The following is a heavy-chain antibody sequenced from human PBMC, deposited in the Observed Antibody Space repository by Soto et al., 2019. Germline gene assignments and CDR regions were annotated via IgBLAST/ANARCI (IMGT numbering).Heavy chain of an antibody. D-gene: IGHD1-7*01. Sequence: GGSLRLSCAASGFTFSSYSMNWVRQAPGKGLEWVSSISSSSSYIYYADSVKGRFTISRDNAKNSLYLQMNSLRAEDTAVYYCPIEGITGTTYGFDFWGQGTLVTVST. CDR1: GFTFSSYS. CDR2: ISSSSSYI. V-gene: IGHV3-21*01. J-gene: IGHJ4*02. CDR3: PIEGITGTTYGFDF.